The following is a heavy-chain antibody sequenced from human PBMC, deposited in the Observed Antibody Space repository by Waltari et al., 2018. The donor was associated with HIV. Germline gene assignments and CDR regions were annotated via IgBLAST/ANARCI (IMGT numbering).Heavy chain of an antibody. CDR2: IYPGDSDT. J-gene: IGHJ3*02. CDR3: ARPGDYDSSGSPDAFDI. D-gene: IGHD3-22*01. CDR1: GSRLISHW. V-gene: IGHV5-51*01. Sequence: EGQLVQTGAEVKKPGEALWISCQGSGSRLISHWIGWVGQVLGQGLEWMGIIYPGDSDTRYSPSYQGQVTISADKSISTAYLQWSSLKASDTAMYYCARPGDYDSSGSPDAFDIWGQGTIITVSS.